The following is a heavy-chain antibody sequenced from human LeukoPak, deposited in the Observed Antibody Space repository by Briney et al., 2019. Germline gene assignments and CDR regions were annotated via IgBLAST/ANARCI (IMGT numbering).Heavy chain of an antibody. Sequence: LAGGSLRLSCAASGFTVSSNYMSWVRQAPGKGLEWVSVIYSGGSTYYADSVKGRFTISRGNSKNTLYLQMNSLRAEDTAVYYCASSPRVNYYDSSGYSFDYWGQGTLVTVSS. CDR2: IYSGGST. CDR3: ASSPRVNYYDSSGYSFDY. D-gene: IGHD3-22*01. V-gene: IGHV3-53*01. J-gene: IGHJ4*02. CDR1: GFTVSSNY.